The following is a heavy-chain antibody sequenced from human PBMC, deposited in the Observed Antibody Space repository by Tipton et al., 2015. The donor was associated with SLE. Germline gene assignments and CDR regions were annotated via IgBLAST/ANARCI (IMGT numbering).Heavy chain of an antibody. J-gene: IGHJ6*03. D-gene: IGHD3-9*01. Sequence: TLSLTCAVYGESFNGYFWTWIRQPPGKGLEWIAEIIHSGVTNYNPSLRSRVTISVDMSKNQVSLKLSSVTAADTAVYYCARDWSLFGYYYMDVWGKGTTVTVSS. CDR1: GESFNGYF. CDR3: ARDWSLFGYYYMDV. V-gene: IGHV4-34*12. CDR2: IIHSGVT.